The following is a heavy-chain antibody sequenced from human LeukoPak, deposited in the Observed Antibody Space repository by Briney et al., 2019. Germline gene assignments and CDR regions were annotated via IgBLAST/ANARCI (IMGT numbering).Heavy chain of an antibody. J-gene: IGHJ4*02. CDR3: AKIRSRTTVTTRYFDY. D-gene: IGHD4-17*01. CDR2: ISGSGGST. V-gene: IGHV3-23*01. CDR1: GFTFSSYA. Sequence: GGSLRLSCAASGFTFSSYAMSWVRQTPGKGLEWVSAISGSGGSTYYADSVKGRFTISRDNSKNTLYLQMNSLRAEDTAVYHCAKIRSRTTVTTRYFDYWGQGTLVTVSS.